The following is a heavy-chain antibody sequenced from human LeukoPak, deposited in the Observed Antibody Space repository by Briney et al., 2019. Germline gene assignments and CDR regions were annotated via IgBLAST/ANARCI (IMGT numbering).Heavy chain of an antibody. CDR1: GGSFSGYY. D-gene: IGHD5-18*01. Sequence: SETLSLTCAVYGGSFSGYYWSWIRQPPGKGLEWIGEINHSGSTNYNPSLKSRVTTSVDTSKNQFSLKLTSVTAADTAVYYCARARDTAMGPFDYWGQGTLVTVSS. CDR3: ARARDTAMGPFDY. J-gene: IGHJ4*02. CDR2: INHSGST. V-gene: IGHV4-34*01.